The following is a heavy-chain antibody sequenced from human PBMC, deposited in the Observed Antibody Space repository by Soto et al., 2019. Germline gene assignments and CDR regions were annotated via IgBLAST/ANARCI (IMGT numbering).Heavy chain of an antibody. CDR1: GGSISSGDYY. V-gene: IGHV4-30-4*01. J-gene: IGHJ4*02. Sequence: QVLLQESGPGLVKPSQTLSLTCTVSGGSISSGDYYWSWIRQPPGKVLEWIVYIYYSGSTYYKPSLKSRVTISVDTSKNQFSLKLSSVTAADTAVYYCARRLLVGAAYYFDYWGQGTLVTVSS. CDR3: ARRLLVGAAYYFDY. D-gene: IGHD1-26*01. CDR2: IYYSGST.